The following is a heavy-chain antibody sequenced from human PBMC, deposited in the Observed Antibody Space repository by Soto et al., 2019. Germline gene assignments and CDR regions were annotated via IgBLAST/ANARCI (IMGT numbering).Heavy chain of an antibody. CDR2: INYSGST. CDR3: AVFRNDRRYLFDS. D-gene: IGHD1-1*01. Sequence: SETLSLTCDVYGGSITTSTYYWGWIRLPPGKGLECIGVINYSGSTHYSPSLKDRVTMSVDTSKNHFSLKLTSVTAADTAVYYCAVFRNDRRYLFDSWSQGTLVTVSS. CDR1: GGSITTSTYY. V-gene: IGHV4-39*01. J-gene: IGHJ5*01.